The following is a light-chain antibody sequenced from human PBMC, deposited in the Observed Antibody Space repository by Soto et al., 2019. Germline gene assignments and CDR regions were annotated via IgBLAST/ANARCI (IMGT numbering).Light chain of an antibody. CDR2: DAS. Sequence: DIVLTQSPATLSLSPGERATLSCRASQSVSSYLAWHQQKPGQAPRLLIYDASNRATGTPARFSGSGSGTDFTLNISSLEPEDFAVYYCQQRSNWPITFGQGTRLRL. CDR1: QSVSSY. CDR3: QQRSNWPIT. V-gene: IGKV3-11*01. J-gene: IGKJ5*01.